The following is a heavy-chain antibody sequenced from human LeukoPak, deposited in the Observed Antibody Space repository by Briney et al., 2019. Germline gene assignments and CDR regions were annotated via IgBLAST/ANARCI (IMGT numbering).Heavy chain of an antibody. J-gene: IGHJ4*02. CDR2: IRSKACGGTT. Sequence: AGRSLRLSCTASGFTFGDYAMSWVRQAPGKGLEWVGFIRSKACGGTTEYAASVKGRFTISRDDSKSIAYLQMNSLKTEDTAVYYCTRVLGGSSSPLTIDYWGQGTLVTVSS. CDR3: TRVLGGSSSPLTIDY. D-gene: IGHD6-13*01. V-gene: IGHV3-49*04. CDR1: GFTFGDYA.